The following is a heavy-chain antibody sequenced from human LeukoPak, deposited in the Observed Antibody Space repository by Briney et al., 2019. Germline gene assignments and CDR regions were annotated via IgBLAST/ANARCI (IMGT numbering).Heavy chain of an antibody. Sequence: GGSLRLSCAASGFTLSTHSMNWVRQAPGKGLGWVSYISSGSSTIYYADSLKGRFTISRDNAKNSLFLQMNSLRAEDTAVYYCARDLNIRTSWAFDIWGQGTMVTVSS. CDR1: GFTLSTHS. CDR2: ISSGSSTI. D-gene: IGHD1-1*01. J-gene: IGHJ3*02. CDR3: ARDLNIRTSWAFDI. V-gene: IGHV3-48*01.